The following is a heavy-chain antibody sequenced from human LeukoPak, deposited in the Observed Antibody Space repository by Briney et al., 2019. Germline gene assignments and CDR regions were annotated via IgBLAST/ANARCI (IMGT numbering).Heavy chain of an antibody. V-gene: IGHV3-53*01. J-gene: IGHJ4*02. CDR3: AKTGGPWD. CDR2: IYSGGTT. Sequence: GGSLRLSCAASGFTVGTSYMTWVRQAPGKGLEWVSVIYSGGTTYYADSVKGRFTISRDSFKNTLYLQMNSLRAEDTAVYYCAKTGGPWDWGQGTLVTVSS. CDR1: GFTVGTSY. D-gene: IGHD7-27*01.